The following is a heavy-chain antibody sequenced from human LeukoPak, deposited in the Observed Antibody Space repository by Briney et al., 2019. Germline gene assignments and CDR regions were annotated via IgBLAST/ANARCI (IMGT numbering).Heavy chain of an antibody. J-gene: IGHJ4*02. Sequence: GASVKVSCKASGGTFSSYAISWVRQAPGQGLEWMGGIIPIFGTANYAQKFQGRVTITADESTSTAYMELSSLRSEDTAVYYCAKYSSSSLHFDYWGQGTLVTVSS. CDR2: IIPIFGTA. CDR1: GGTFSSYA. CDR3: AKYSSSSLHFDY. V-gene: IGHV1-69*13. D-gene: IGHD6-6*01.